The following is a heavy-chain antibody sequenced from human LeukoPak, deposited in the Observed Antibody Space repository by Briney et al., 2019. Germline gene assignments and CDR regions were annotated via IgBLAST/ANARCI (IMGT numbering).Heavy chain of an antibody. J-gene: IGHJ4*02. Sequence: GASVKVTCKASGYTFTYYYMHWMRQAHGQGLEWMGWINPYSGGADYAQKFQGRVTMARDTSISTAYMELRRLTSEDTAVYYCARGAYAYSSDGFPLHYWGQGTLVTVSS. D-gene: IGHD2-21*01. CDR2: INPYSGGA. V-gene: IGHV1-2*02. CDR1: GYTFTYYY. CDR3: ARGAYAYSSDGFPLHY.